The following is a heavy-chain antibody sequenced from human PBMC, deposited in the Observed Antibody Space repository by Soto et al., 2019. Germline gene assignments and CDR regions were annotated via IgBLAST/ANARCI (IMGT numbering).Heavy chain of an antibody. CDR2: IDWDDDK. J-gene: IGHJ6*02. D-gene: IGHD2-2*01. CDR3: ARSSGYCSSTSCHYYGMDV. V-gene: IGHV2-70*01. Sequence: GPGPTLVNPTQTLTLTCTFSGFSLSTSGMCVSWIRQPPGKALEWLALIDWDDDKYYSTSLKTRLTISKDTSKNQVVLTMTNMDPVDTATYYCARSSGYCSSTSCHYYGMDVWGQGTTVTVSS. CDR1: GFSLSTSGMC.